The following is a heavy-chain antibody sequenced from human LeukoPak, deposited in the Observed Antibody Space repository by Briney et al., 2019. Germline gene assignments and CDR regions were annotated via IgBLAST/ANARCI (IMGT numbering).Heavy chain of an antibody. D-gene: IGHD3-10*01. CDR2: IYYSGST. V-gene: IGHV4-39*07. Sequence: PSETLSLTCTVSGGSISSSSYYWGWIRQPPGKGLEWIGSIYYSGSTYYNPSLKSRVTISVDTSKNQFSLKLSSVTAADTAVYYCARDPGGSGSPSFDYWGQGTLVTVSS. CDR3: ARDPGGSGSPSFDY. J-gene: IGHJ4*02. CDR1: GGSISSSSYY.